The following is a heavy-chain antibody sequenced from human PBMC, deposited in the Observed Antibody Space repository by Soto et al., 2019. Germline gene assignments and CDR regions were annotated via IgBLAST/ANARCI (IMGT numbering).Heavy chain of an antibody. Sequence: GGSLRLSCAASGFTFSSYSMNWVRQAPGKGLEWVSSISSSSSYIYYADSVKGRFTISRDNAKNSLYLQLNSLRAEDTAVYYCAFPRYNYGSWSYAPHYYYYNHGLDVWGQGTTVAVSS. CDR1: GFTFSSYS. J-gene: IGHJ6*01. CDR3: AFPRYNYGSWSYAPHYYYYNHGLDV. V-gene: IGHV3-21*01. D-gene: IGHD3-10*01. CDR2: ISSSSSYI.